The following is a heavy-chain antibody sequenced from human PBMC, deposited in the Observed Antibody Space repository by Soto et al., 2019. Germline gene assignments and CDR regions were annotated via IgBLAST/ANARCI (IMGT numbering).Heavy chain of an antibody. D-gene: IGHD2-2*01. V-gene: IGHV3-30-3*01. Sequence: QVQLVESGGGVVQHGRSLRLSCAASGFTFSSYAMHWVRQAPGKGLEWVAVISYDGSNKYYADSVKGRFTISRDNSKNTLYLQMNSLRAEDTAVYYCATIGYCISTSCYEGGDYWGQGTLVTVSS. CDR2: ISYDGSNK. CDR3: ATIGYCISTSCYEGGDY. CDR1: GFTFSSYA. J-gene: IGHJ4*02.